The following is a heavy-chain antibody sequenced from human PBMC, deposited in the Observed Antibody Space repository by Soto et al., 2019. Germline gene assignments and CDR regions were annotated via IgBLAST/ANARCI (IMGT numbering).Heavy chain of an antibody. CDR3: ARDGRDYNWAPFDY. J-gene: IGHJ4*02. CDR1: GGTFSSYA. D-gene: IGHD1-20*01. V-gene: IGHV1-69*06. Sequence: GASVKVSCKASGGTFSSYAISWVRQAPGQGLEWMGGIIPIFGTANYAQKFQGRVTITADKSTSTAYMELSSLRSEDTAVYYCARDGRDYNWAPFDYWGQGTLVTVSS. CDR2: IIPIFGTA.